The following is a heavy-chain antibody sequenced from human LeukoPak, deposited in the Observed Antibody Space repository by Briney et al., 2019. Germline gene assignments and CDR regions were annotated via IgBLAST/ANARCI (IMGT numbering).Heavy chain of an antibody. V-gene: IGHV4-59*01. CDR2: IYYSGST. J-gene: IGHJ5*02. Sequence: PSETLSLTRTLSGGSITSYYWSWIRQPPGKGREWIGYIYYSGSTNYNPSLKSRVTISVDTSKNQFSLKLSSVTAADTAVYYCARGGVNYKIAGPWGQGALVTVSS. CDR1: GGSITSYY. CDR3: ARGGVNYKIAGP. D-gene: IGHD3-10*01.